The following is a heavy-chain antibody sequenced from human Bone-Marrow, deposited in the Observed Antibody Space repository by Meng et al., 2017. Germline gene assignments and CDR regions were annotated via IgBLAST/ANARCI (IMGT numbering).Heavy chain of an antibody. CDR2: ISYDGSNK. J-gene: IGHJ5*02. CDR3: ARDSWFDP. Sequence: VQLVEFGGGVVQPGRSRRISCGASGFTFSSDAMHWVRQAPGKGLEWVAVISYDGSNKYYADSVKGRFTISRDNSKNTLYLQMNSLRAEDTAVYYCARDSWFDPWGQGTLVTVSS. CDR1: GFTFSSDA. V-gene: IGHV3-30*04.